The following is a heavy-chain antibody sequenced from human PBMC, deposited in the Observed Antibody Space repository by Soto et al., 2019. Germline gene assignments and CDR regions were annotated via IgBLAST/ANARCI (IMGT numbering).Heavy chain of an antibody. Sequence: PSETLSLTCTVSGYSISSGSYCGWIRQPPGTGREWIASIYHGGTTFYNPPLKSRVTVSVDKSNNQLSLKLRSVTAADTAVYYFAKAHVMVVGGNNFDYWGPGTLVTVSS. J-gene: IGHJ4*01. V-gene: IGHV4-38-2*02. D-gene: IGHD6-19*01. CDR2: IYHGGTT. CDR3: AKAHVMVVGGNNFDY. CDR1: GYSISSGSY.